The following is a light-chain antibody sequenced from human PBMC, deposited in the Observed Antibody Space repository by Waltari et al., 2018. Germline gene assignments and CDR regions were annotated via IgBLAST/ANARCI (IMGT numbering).Light chain of an antibody. CDR2: EVS. CDR1: SSDVGGYNY. J-gene: IGLJ2*01. CDR3: SSYAGSNNFRV. Sequence: QSALPQPPSASGSPGQSVTTSCPGPSSDVGGYNYVPWYQQHPGKAPKLMTYEVSKRPSGVPDRFSGSKSGNTASLTVSGLQAEDEADYYCSSYAGSNNFRVFGGGTKLTVL. V-gene: IGLV2-8*01.